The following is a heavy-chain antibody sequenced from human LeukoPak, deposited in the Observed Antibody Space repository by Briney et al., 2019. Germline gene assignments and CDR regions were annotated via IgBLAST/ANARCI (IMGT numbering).Heavy chain of an antibody. J-gene: IGHJ6*03. V-gene: IGHV3-23*01. D-gene: IGHD6-6*01. CDR3: AKSKGSSSHYYYYYMDV. CDR1: GFTFSSYA. CDR2: ISGSGGST. Sequence: GGSLRLSCAASGFTFSSYAMSWVRQAPGKGLEWVSAISGSGGSTYYADSVKGRFTISRDNSKNTLYLQMNSLRAEDTAVYYCAKSKGSSSHYYYYYMDVWGKGTTVNVSS.